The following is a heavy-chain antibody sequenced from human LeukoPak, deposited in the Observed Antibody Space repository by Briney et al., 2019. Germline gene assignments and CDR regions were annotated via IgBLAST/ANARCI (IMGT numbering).Heavy chain of an antibody. Sequence: PSETLSLTCAVYGGSFSGYYWSWIRQPPGEGLEWIGEINHSGSTNYNPSLKSRVTISVDTSKNQFSLKLSSVTAADTAVYYCARNPFYYYYYGMDVWGQGTTVTVSS. V-gene: IGHV4-34*01. CDR3: ARNPFYYYYYGMDV. CDR2: INHSGST. CDR1: GGSFSGYY. J-gene: IGHJ6*02.